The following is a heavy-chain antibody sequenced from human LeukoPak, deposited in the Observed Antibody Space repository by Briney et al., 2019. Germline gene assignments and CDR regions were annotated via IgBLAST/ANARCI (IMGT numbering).Heavy chain of an antibody. J-gene: IGHJ6*03. CDR3: ARDKLDYYYYMDV. Sequence: SVKVSCKASGYTFTGYYIYWVRQAPGQGLEWMGWINPNSGGTNYAQNFRGRVTMTRDTSINTAYMELRRLTSGDTAIYFCARDKLDYYYYMDVWGKGTTVTVSS. D-gene: IGHD4-23*01. CDR2: INPNSGGT. V-gene: IGHV1-2*02. CDR1: GYTFTGYY.